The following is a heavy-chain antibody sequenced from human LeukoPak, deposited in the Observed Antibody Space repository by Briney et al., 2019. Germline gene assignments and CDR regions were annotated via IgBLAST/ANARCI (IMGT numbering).Heavy chain of an antibody. J-gene: IGHJ4*02. CDR1: GFTFSSYG. CDR3: AKDQDGTAPMLADY. D-gene: IGHD1-1*01. V-gene: IGHV3-30*18. CDR2: ISYDGSNK. Sequence: GGSLRLSCAASGFTFSSYGMHWVRQAPGKGLEWVAVISYDGSNKYYADSVKGRFTISRDNSKNTLYLQLNSLRAEDTAVYYCAKDQDGTAPMLADYWGQGTLVTVSS.